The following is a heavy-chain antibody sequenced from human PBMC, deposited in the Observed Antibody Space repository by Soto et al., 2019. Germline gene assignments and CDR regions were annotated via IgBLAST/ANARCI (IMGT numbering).Heavy chain of an antibody. CDR2: IGRSGTTT. D-gene: IGHD3-10*01. CDR3: ATRSGGGGAFDF. J-gene: IGHJ3*01. V-gene: IGHV3-48*03. CDR1: GLTFSNYE. Sequence: EVQLVESGGGLVLPGGSLRLSCSASGLTFSNYEMNWVRQAPGKGLEWVSYIGRSGTTTYYADSLKGRFTISSDNAKNSLYLQMNSLRAEDRAVYYSATRSGGGGAFDFWGQGTMVTVSS.